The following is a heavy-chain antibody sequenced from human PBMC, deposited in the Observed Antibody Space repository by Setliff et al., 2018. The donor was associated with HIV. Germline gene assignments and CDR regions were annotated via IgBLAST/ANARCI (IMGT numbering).Heavy chain of an antibody. CDR3: VTDPPVVRGLIITQP. D-gene: IGHD3-10*01. Sequence: ASVKVSCKASEYPFSDYYIHWVQQAPGKGLQWMGRVDPENGETTYAGNFQGRLTITANTSAESVYMELSDLRLEDTAVYYCVTDPPVVRGLIITQPWGQGTLVTVSS. CDR1: EYPFSDYY. V-gene: IGHV1-69-2*01. CDR2: VDPENGET. J-gene: IGHJ5*02.